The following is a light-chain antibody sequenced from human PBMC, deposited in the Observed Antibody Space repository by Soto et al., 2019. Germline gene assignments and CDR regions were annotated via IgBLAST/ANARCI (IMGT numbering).Light chain of an antibody. CDR2: DAS. CDR1: QSISTY. J-gene: IGKJ5*01. V-gene: IGKV1-39*01. CDR3: QQSYMDPIT. Sequence: DIQMTQSPSSLSASVGNRVTITCRASQSISTYLNWYQKQPGKAPNLMIYDASRLQSGVPSRFSGSGGGTDFTLSISSVQPEEWATYVGQQSYMDPITFGQGTRLEIK.